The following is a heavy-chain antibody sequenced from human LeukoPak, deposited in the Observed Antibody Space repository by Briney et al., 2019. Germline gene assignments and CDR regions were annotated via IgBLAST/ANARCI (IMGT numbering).Heavy chain of an antibody. CDR1: GGSINGYY. J-gene: IGHJ4*02. D-gene: IGHD7-27*01. V-gene: IGHV4-59*06. CDR2: IYYSGST. Sequence: SETLSLTCTVSGGSINGYYWSWIRQPPGKGLEWIGYIYYSGSTYYNPSLKSRVTISVDTSKNQFSLKLSSVTAADTAVYYCARSELGKALGNDYWGQGTLVTVSS. CDR3: ARSELGKALGNDY.